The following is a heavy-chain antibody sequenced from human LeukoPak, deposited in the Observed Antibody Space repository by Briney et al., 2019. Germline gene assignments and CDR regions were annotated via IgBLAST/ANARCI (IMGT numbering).Heavy chain of an antibody. Sequence: SETLSLTCTVSGGSITSSSYYWGWIRQPPGKGLEWIGNIYYSGSTSYNPSLQSRGTISLDRSKNQFSLRLNFVTAADTAAYYCAGAALVPTFDFWGQGALVTVSS. CDR3: AGAALVPTFDF. D-gene: IGHD3-10*01. J-gene: IGHJ4*02. CDR1: GGSITSSSYY. CDR2: IYYSGST. V-gene: IGHV4-39*01.